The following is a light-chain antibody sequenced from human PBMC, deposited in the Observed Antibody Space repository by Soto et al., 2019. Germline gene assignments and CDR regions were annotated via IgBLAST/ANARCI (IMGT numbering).Light chain of an antibody. CDR2: KAS. CDR3: QQYSSYWWT. J-gene: IGKJ1*01. V-gene: IGKV1-5*03. Sequence: DIQMTQSPSTLSTSVGDRVTITFRASHNISSWLSWYQQKPGKAPNLLIYKASSLDSGVPSRFSGSGSGTEFTLTISSLQPDDFATYFCQQYSSYWWTFGQGTKVDIK. CDR1: HNISSW.